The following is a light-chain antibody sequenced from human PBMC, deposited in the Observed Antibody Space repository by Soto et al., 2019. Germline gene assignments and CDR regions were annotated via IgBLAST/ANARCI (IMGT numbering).Light chain of an antibody. V-gene: IGKV1-39*01. CDR2: AAS. CDR3: QESYGTPLWK. CDR1: QSISRY. J-gene: IGKJ1*01. Sequence: DIQMTQSPSSLSASVGDRVTIACRSSQSISRYLHWYQHKPGKAPKLLIYAASNLQSGVPSRFSGSGSGTDFTLTIRSLQPEDFATYYCQESYGTPLWKCGQGTKGAIK.